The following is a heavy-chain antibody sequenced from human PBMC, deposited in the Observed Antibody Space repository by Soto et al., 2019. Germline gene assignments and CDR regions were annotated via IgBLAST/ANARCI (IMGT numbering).Heavy chain of an antibody. D-gene: IGHD5-18*01. J-gene: IGHJ4*02. Sequence: EVQELESGGGLVQPGGSLRLSCAASGFTFSNYAVSWVRQAPGRGLEWVASISDKGGSTKYADSVNGRFTISRANSINPLFLDMDSLRADDTAVYYCARLPYSYVSLYFFDFWGQGTLVTVSS. CDR3: ARLPYSYVSLYFFDF. V-gene: IGHV3-23*01. CDR2: ISDKGGST. CDR1: GFTFSNYA.